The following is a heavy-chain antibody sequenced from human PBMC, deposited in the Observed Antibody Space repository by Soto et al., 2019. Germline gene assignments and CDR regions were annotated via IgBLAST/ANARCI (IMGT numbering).Heavy chain of an antibody. Sequence: ASVKVSCKTSGGTFSNDIITWVRQAPGQGLEWMGWMNPNSGNTGYAQKFQGRVTMTRNTSISTAYMELSSLRSEDTAVYYCAREVTMIVDNWGQGTLVTVSS. D-gene: IGHD3-22*01. V-gene: IGHV1-8*02. CDR3: AREVTMIVDN. J-gene: IGHJ4*02. CDR2: MNPNSGNT. CDR1: GGTFSNDI.